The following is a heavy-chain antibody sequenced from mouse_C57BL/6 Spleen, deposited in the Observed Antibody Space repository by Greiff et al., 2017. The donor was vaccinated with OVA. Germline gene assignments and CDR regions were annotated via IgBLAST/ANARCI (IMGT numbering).Heavy chain of an antibody. D-gene: IGHD3-3*01. Sequence: VQLQQSGAELVRPGSSVKLSCKASGYTFTSYWMDWVKQRPGQGLEWIGNIYPSDSETHYNQKFKDKATLTVDKSSSTAYMQLSSLTSEDSAVYYCARRANPYAMDYWGQGTSVTVSS. V-gene: IGHV1-61*01. J-gene: IGHJ4*01. CDR1: GYTFTSYW. CDR3: ARRANPYAMDY. CDR2: IYPSDSET.